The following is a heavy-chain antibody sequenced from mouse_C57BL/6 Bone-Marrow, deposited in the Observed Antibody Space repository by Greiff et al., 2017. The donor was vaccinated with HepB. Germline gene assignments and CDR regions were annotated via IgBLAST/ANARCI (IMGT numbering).Heavy chain of an antibody. V-gene: IGHV5-17*01. D-gene: IGHD3-3*01. CDR3: ARKGGAGRYAMDY. Sequence: EVKLMESGGGLVKPGGSLKLSCAASGFTFSDYGMHWVRQAPEKGLEWVAYISSGSSTIYYADTVKGRFTISRDNAKNTLFLQMTSLRSEDTAMYYGARKGGAGRYAMDYWGQGTSVTVSS. CDR1: GFTFSDYG. CDR2: ISSGSSTI. J-gene: IGHJ4*01.